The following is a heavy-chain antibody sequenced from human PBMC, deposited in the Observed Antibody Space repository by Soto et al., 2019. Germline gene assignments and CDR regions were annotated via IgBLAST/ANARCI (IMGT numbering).Heavy chain of an antibody. Sequence: SATLSLTCAVSGDSITSANWWSWVRQSPRKGLEWLGEIYHNGTTNYNPSLKSRVTISVDTSKNQFFLRLTSVTAADTAVYYCVREAYIGYGHAIDHRGPGTLVTVSS. J-gene: IGHJ4*02. CDR3: VREAYIGYGHAIDH. CDR2: IYHNGTT. CDR1: GDSITSANW. V-gene: IGHV4-4*02. D-gene: IGHD5-12*01.